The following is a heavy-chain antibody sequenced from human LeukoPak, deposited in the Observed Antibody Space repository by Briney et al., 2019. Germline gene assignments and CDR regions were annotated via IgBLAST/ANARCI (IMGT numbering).Heavy chain of an antibody. CDR2: IYYSGST. CDR1: SASIINVNFY. V-gene: IGHV4-39*01. D-gene: IGHD3-10*01. Sequence: SETLSLTCTVSSASIINVNFYWGWIRQPPGKGLEWIGSIYYSGSTYYSPSLKSRVTISVDTSKNQFSLKLSSVTAAETTGHYCARHYIITMVRGVAGNWFDPWGQGTLVTVSS. J-gene: IGHJ5*02. CDR3: ARHYIITMVRGVAGNWFDP.